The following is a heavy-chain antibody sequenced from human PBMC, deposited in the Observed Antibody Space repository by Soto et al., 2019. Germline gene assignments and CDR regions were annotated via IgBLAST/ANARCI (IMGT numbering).Heavy chain of an antibody. D-gene: IGHD3-16*01. CDR1: GSSVSRNSAA. CDR3: ARAPGGIDAFDI. CDR2: TYYRSKWYN. Sequence: SQTTSVPCAMSGSSVSRNSAALDWIVQAPSRGLEWLGRTYYRSKWYNDYAVSVKSRISINPDTSKNHFSLQLNSVTPEDTAVYYCARAPGGIDAFDIWGQGTMVT. V-gene: IGHV6-1*01. J-gene: IGHJ3*02.